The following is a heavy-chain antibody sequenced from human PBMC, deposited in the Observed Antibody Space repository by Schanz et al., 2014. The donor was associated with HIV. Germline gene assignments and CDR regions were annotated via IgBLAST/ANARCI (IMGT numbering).Heavy chain of an antibody. V-gene: IGHV3-9*01. CDR1: GFTFDDYA. D-gene: IGHD3-16*01. CDR2: ISWNSGSI. Sequence: EVQLVESGGGLVQPGRSLRLSCAASGFTFDDYAMHWVRQAPGKGLEWVSGISWNSGSIGYADSVKGRFTISRDNAKNSLYLQMNSLRAEDTAVYYCVQDPEMDAITGYFPYWGQGTLVTVSS. CDR3: VQDPEMDAITGYFPY. J-gene: IGHJ4*02.